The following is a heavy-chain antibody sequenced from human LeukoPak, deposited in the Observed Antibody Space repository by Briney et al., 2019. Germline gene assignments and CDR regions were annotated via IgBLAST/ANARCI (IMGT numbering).Heavy chain of an antibody. V-gene: IGHV3-30-3*01. Sequence: GGSLRLSCAASGFTFSSYAMHWVRQAPGKGLEWVAVISYDGSNKYYADSVKGRFTISRDNSKNTLYLQMNSLRAEDTAVYYCARDKWGASTERLLYEGYCYCGMDVWGQGTTVTVSS. J-gene: IGHJ6*02. CDR2: ISYDGSNK. CDR1: GFTFSSYA. CDR3: ARDKWGASTERLLYEGYCYCGMDV. D-gene: IGHD3-3*01.